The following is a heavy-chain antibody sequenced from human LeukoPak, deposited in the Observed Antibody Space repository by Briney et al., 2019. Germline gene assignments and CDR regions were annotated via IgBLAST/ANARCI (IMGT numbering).Heavy chain of an antibody. Sequence: SETLSLTCTVSGGSISSSSYYWGWIRQPPGKGLEWIGSIYYSGGTYYNPSLKSRVTISVDTSKNQFSLKLSSVTAADTAVYYCVHSSGYYSVDYWGQGTLVTVSS. V-gene: IGHV4-39*01. CDR2: IYYSGGT. CDR1: GGSISSSSYY. CDR3: VHSSGYYSVDY. D-gene: IGHD3-22*01. J-gene: IGHJ4*02.